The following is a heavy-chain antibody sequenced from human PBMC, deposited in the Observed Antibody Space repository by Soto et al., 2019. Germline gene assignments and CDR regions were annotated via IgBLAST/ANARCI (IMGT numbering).Heavy chain of an antibody. J-gene: IGHJ4*03. CDR2: INPKSGGA. CDR3: VRDYYDGSASYGFEF. CDR1: GYVFTGYY. Sequence: ASVKVSCQASGYVFTGYYIHWVRQAPGQGLEWMGWINPKSGGANIAQKFQGWVTLTRDTSISTTYMEVNRLTSNDTAVYYCVRDYYDGSASYGFEFWGQGTPVTVSS. V-gene: IGHV1-2*04. D-gene: IGHD3-22*01.